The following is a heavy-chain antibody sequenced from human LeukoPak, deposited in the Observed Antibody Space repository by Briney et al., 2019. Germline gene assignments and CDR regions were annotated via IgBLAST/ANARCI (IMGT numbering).Heavy chain of an antibody. CDR1: GGSMSSYY. Sequence: SETLSLTCTVSGGSMSSYYWSWIRQPPGKGLEWIGYIYYSGSTNYNPSLKSRVTISVDTSKNQFSLKLSSVTAADTAVYYCARHEREQLWLSNDYWGQGTLVTVSS. CDR3: ARHEREQLWLSNDY. CDR2: IYYSGST. J-gene: IGHJ4*02. D-gene: IGHD5-18*01. V-gene: IGHV4-59*08.